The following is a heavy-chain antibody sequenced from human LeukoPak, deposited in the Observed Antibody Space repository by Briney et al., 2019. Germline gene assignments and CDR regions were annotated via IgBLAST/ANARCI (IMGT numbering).Heavy chain of an antibody. CDR3: ATRSVSRGRWLQPFDY. CDR2: ISWDGGST. V-gene: IGHV3-43*01. J-gene: IGHJ4*02. CDR1: GFTFDDYT. Sequence: GGSLRLSCAASGFTFDDYTMHWVRQAPGKGLEWVSLISWDGGSTYYADSVKGRFTISRDNSKNSLYLQMNSLRTGDTALYYCATRSVSRGRWLQPFDYWGQGTLVTVSS. D-gene: IGHD5-24*01.